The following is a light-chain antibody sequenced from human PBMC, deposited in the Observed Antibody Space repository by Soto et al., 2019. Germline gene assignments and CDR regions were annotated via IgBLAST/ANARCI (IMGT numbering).Light chain of an antibody. CDR3: SSYAGTSTLI. J-gene: IGLJ2*01. CDR2: EVS. Sequence: QSALTQAASVSGSPGQSITLSCTGSNSDIGTYNFVSWYQQHTDKAPRLILYEVSNRPSGISSRFSGSKSGNSASLTISGLQHEDEALYFCSSYAGTSTLIFGGGTKLTVL. V-gene: IGLV2-14*01. CDR1: NSDIGTYNF.